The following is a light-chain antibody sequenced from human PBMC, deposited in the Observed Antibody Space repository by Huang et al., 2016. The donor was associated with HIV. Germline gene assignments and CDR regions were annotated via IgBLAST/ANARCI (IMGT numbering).Light chain of an antibody. CDR1: QSVSSN. CDR2: CSS. CDR3: QQYNSWPPRFT. Sequence: EIVMTQSPATLSVAPGERATLSCRASQSVSSNLAWYQQKPGQAPRLLIYCSSTRATGIPARFSGSGSGTEFNLTISSLKSEDFAVYYCQQYNSWPPRFTFGQGTELEIK. V-gene: IGKV3-15*01. J-gene: IGKJ2*01.